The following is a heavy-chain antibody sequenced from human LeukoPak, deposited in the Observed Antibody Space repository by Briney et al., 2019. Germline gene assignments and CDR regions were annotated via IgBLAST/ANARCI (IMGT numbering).Heavy chain of an antibody. D-gene: IGHD6-19*01. V-gene: IGHV3-74*01. CDR2: INFDGSST. CDR3: ARFSSGWSPSGFDY. CDR1: GFTFSSYW. J-gene: IGHJ4*02. Sequence: GGSLRLSCAASGFTFSSYWMHWVRQAPGKGLLWVSRINFDGSSTSYADSVKGRFTISRDNAKNTLYLQMNSLRVEDTAVYYCARFSSGWSPSGFDYWGQGTLVTVSS.